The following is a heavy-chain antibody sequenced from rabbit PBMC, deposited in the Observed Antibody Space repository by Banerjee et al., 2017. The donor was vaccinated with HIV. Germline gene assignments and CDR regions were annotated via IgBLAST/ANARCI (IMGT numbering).Heavy chain of an antibody. J-gene: IGHJ4*01. V-gene: IGHV1S40*01. Sequence: QSLEESGGGLVTPGASLTLTCTASGFSFSSNYYMCWVRQAPGKGLEWIACIYAGSSGTTAYASWAKGRFTISKTSSTTVTLQLTSLTAADTAAYFCARHSGWGLYILHLWGQGTLVTVS. CDR2: IYAGSSGTT. CDR1: GFSFSSNYY. D-gene: IGHD4-1*01. CDR3: ARHSGWGLYILHL.